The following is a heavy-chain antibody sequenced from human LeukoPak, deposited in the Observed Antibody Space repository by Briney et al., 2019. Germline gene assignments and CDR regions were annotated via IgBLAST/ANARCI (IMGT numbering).Heavy chain of an antibody. CDR3: ARAWGEQGVLIVD. CDR1: GFIFSSSG. V-gene: IGHV3-33*01. Sequence: PGGSLRLSCAASGFIFSSSGMHSVRQAPSKGLGCVAVIWYDGSNKYYADSVNGRFTSTRDNSKNSLYLQMNSRRSEDTAVYYCARAWGEQGVLIVDWGQGTLVTVSS. CDR2: IWYDGSNK. J-gene: IGHJ4*02. D-gene: IGHD1/OR15-1a*01.